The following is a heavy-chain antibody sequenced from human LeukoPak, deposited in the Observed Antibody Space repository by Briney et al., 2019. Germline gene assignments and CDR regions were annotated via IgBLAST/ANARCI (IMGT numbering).Heavy chain of an antibody. Sequence: ASVKVSCKASGYTFSSYSNSWVRQAPGQGLELMGWISAYNGNTNYAQNLQGRLTMTTDTSTSTAYMELRSIRSDDTAVYYCGRDRGGREAFDIWGQGTMVTVSS. J-gene: IGHJ3*02. D-gene: IGHD3-10*01. CDR2: ISAYNGNT. V-gene: IGHV1-18*01. CDR1: GYTFSSYS. CDR3: GRDRGGREAFDI.